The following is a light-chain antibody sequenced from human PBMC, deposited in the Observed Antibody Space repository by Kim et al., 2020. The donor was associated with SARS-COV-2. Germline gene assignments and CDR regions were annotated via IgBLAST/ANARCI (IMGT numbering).Light chain of an antibody. Sequence: SLAPGERATLSCRASQSVRSNSLAWYQQKPGRAPRLLIYGASSRATGIPDRFSGSGSGTDFTLTISRLEPEDFAVYYCQQCGRSLTFGGGTKLEIK. CDR1: QSVRSNS. CDR3: QQCGRSLT. V-gene: IGKV3-20*01. J-gene: IGKJ4*01. CDR2: GAS.